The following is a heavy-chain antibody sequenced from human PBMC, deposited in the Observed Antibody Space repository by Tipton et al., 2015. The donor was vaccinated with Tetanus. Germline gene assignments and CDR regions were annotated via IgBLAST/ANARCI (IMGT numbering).Heavy chain of an antibody. V-gene: IGHV4-61*08. Sequence: TLSLTCTVSGTSISRSGHYWTWVRQPPGKEPEWVGYVYHSGATNYHPSLKSRLAISADTSKNQFSLNLRSVITADTAVYYCARANNDNPKKGPFDYWGQGALVTVSS. CDR3: ARANNDNPKKGPFDY. D-gene: IGHD3-9*01. J-gene: IGHJ4*02. CDR1: GTSISRSGHY. CDR2: VYHSGAT.